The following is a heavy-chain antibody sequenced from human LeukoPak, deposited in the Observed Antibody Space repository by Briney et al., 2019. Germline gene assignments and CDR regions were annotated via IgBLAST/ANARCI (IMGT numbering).Heavy chain of an antibody. CDR1: GFTFSSYA. CDR3: ARNGPEASYFDY. J-gene: IGHJ4*02. V-gene: IGHV3-21*01. D-gene: IGHD5-12*01. CDR2: ISSSSSYI. Sequence: GGSLRLSCAASGFTFSSYAMSWVRQAPGKGLEWVSSISSSSSYIYYADSVKGRFTISRDNAKNSLYLQMNSLRAEDTAVYYCARNGPEASYFDYWGQGTLVTVSS.